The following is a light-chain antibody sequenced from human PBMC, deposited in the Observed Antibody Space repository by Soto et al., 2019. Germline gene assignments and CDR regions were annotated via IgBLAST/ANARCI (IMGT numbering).Light chain of an antibody. CDR3: SSYAGSNNVV. J-gene: IGLJ2*01. CDR1: SSDIGGYNY. CDR2: EVS. V-gene: IGLV2-8*01. Sequence: QSALTQPPSASGSPGHSVSISCTGPSSDIGGYNYVSWYQQHPGKAPKLMIYEVSKRPSGVPDRFSGSKSGNTASLTVSGLQAEDEADYYCSSYAGSNNVVFGRGTKLTVL.